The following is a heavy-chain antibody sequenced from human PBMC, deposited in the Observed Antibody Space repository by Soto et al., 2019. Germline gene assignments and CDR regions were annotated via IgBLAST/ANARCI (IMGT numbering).Heavy chain of an antibody. J-gene: IGHJ6*02. D-gene: IGHD3-9*01. V-gene: IGHV4-34*01. Sequence: SETLSLTCAVYGGSFSGYHWSWIRQPPGKGLEWIGEIIHSGRTNYNPSLKSRVAISVDTSKNQFSLSLTSVTAADTAVYYCARGPSYDVLTGHNYYYGMDVWGQGTTVTVSS. CDR3: ARGPSYDVLTGHNYYYGMDV. CDR1: GGSFSGYH. CDR2: IIHSGRT.